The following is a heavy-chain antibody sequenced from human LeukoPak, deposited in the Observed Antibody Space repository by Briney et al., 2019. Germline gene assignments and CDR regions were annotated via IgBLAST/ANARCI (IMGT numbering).Heavy chain of an antibody. V-gene: IGHV3-74*01. J-gene: IGHJ4*02. D-gene: IGHD2-21*02. CDR3: ARSAYCGGDCYSGANDY. CDR1: GFTFTNYW. Sequence: GGSLRLSCVVSGFTFTNYWMQWVRQVPGKGLVWVARMNSDGTSIIHADSVKGRFTISRDNSKNTLYLEMNSVTAEDTALYYCARSAYCGGDCYSGANDYWGQGTLVTVSS. CDR2: MNSDGTSI.